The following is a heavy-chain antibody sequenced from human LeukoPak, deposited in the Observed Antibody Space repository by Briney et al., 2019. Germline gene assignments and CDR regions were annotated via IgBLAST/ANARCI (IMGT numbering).Heavy chain of an antibody. D-gene: IGHD3-22*01. CDR2: ISYDGSNK. Sequence: PGRSLRLSCTASGFTFSNYAMHWVRQPPGKGLEWVAVISYDGSNKYQADSVKGRSTISRDNSKNTLYLQMNSLRAEDTAVYYCAKGGPYYDSSGLLDYWGQGTLVTVSS. V-gene: IGHV3-30*04. CDR3: AKGGPYYDSSGLLDY. J-gene: IGHJ4*02. CDR1: GFTFSNYA.